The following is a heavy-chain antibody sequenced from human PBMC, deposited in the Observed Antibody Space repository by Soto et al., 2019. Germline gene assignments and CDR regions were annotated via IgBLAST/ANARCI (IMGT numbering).Heavy chain of an antibody. CDR2: IDSDGNRI. Sequence: EVQLVQSGGGLVQPGGSLRLSCAASGFTFNSYWMHWVRQVPGKGLVWVSRIDSDGNRITYADSVKGRFTISRDNAKNTLYLQMNSLRDEDTAVYYCGRLRSTTLGGGDAFEIWGQGTMVTVSS. V-gene: IGHV3-74*03. CDR1: GFTFNSYW. CDR3: GRLRSTTLGGGDAFEI. J-gene: IGHJ3*02. D-gene: IGHD4-17*01.